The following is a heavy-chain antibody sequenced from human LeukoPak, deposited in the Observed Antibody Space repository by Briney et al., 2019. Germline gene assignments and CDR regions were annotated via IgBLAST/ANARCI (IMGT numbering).Heavy chain of an antibody. Sequence: ASVKVSCKASGYTFTSYDINWVRQATGQGPEWMGWMNPNSGNTGYAQKFQGRVTMTRNTSISTAYMELSSLRSEDTAVHYCARGRRVRYFDWLSRRAYYFDYWGQGTLVTVSS. J-gene: IGHJ4*02. CDR1: GYTFTSYD. V-gene: IGHV1-8*01. D-gene: IGHD3-9*01. CDR2: MNPNSGNT. CDR3: ARGRRVRYFDWLSRRAYYFDY.